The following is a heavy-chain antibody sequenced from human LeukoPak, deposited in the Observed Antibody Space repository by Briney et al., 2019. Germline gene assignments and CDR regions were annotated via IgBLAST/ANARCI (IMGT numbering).Heavy chain of an antibody. CDR2: IGTAGDT. J-gene: IGHJ2*01. D-gene: IGHD2-15*01. Sequence: GGSLRLSCGASGFTFSSYDMHWVRQATGKGLEWVSAIGTAGDTYYPGSVKGRFTISRENAKNSLYLQMNSLRAGDTAVYYCARVGYCSGGSCSKYWYFDLWGRGTLVTVSS. CDR1: GFTFSSYD. V-gene: IGHV3-13*01. CDR3: ARVGYCSGGSCSKYWYFDL.